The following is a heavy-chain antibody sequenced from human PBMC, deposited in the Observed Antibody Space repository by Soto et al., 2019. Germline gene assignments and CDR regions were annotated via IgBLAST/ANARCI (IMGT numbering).Heavy chain of an antibody. CDR1: GYVFSNNY. D-gene: IGHD3-22*01. Sequence: QVLLVQSGAEVKKPGATVRVSCKASGYVFSNNYMHWVRQAPGQGLEWMGIINPSGGFTSISQKFQGRVTMTTDTSTSIAYMELRSLTSEDTAVYYCGREVSFYFDSRIDSWGQGTLVTVSS. V-gene: IGHV1-46*01. CDR3: GREVSFYFDSRIDS. CDR2: INPSGGFT. J-gene: IGHJ4*02.